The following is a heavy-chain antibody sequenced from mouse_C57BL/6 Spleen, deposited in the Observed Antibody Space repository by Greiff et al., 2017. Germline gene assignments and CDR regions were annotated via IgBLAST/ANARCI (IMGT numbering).Heavy chain of an antibody. V-gene: IGHV1-85*01. Sequence: QVQLQQSGPELVKPGASVKLSCKASGYTFTSYDINWVKQRPGQGLEWIGWISPRDGSTKYNEKFKGKATFTVDTSSSTAYMELHSLTSEDSAVYFCARGGAYDGPAWFAYWGQGTLVTVSA. D-gene: IGHD2-10*01. CDR1: GYTFTSYD. CDR2: ISPRDGST. CDR3: ARGGAYDGPAWFAY. J-gene: IGHJ3*01.